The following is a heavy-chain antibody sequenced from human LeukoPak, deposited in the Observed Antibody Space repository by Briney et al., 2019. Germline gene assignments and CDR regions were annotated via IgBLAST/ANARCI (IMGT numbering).Heavy chain of an antibody. CDR1: GFTFSSYT. CDR2: ISADGGST. CDR3: AKESGKFDY. Sequence: GGSLRLSCAASGFTFSSYTMNWVRQAPGKGLEWVSLISADGGSTFSADSVKGRFSISRDNSKNSLYLQMNSLRSEDTAMYYCAKESGKFDYWGQGTLVAASS. V-gene: IGHV3-43*02. J-gene: IGHJ4*02.